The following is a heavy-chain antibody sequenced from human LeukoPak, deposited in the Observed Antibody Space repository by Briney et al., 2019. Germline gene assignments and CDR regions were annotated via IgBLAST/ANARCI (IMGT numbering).Heavy chain of an antibody. V-gene: IGHV3-7*01. J-gene: IGHJ5*02. CDR1: GFLLRAYW. D-gene: IGHD2-21*01. CDR3: ATPKPVIPTAGFDP. CDR2: IKQDGSEI. Sequence: GGFLRISCAASGFLLRAYWMSWVRQAPGKGLEWVASIKQDGSEIYYVDSVKGRFTISRDNAKNSVYLQMSSLRAEDTAVCYCATPKPVIPTAGFDPWGQGTLVTVSS.